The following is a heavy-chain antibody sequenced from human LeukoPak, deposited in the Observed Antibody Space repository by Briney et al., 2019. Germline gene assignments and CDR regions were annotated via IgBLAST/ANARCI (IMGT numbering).Heavy chain of an antibody. V-gene: IGHV1-8*01. J-gene: IGHJ4*02. CDR2: MNPNSGGT. CDR1: GYPFTTYD. D-gene: IGHD3-16*01. Sequence: ASVKVSCKASGYPFTTYDINWVRQAPGQGLEWVAWMNPNSGGTVYAQKFQGRVTLARDTSIGTAYMELNSLRSEDTAVYYCAADALNDYVWGSLWGQGTLVTVSS. CDR3: AADALNDYVWGSL.